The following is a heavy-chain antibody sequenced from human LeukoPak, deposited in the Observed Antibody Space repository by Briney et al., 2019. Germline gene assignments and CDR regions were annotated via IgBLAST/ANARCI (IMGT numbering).Heavy chain of an antibody. J-gene: IGHJ3*02. V-gene: IGHV3-48*04. D-gene: IGHD1-14*01. CDR2: ISGTSSTI. Sequence: GGSLRLSCAASGFTFNTYSMNWVRQAPGKGLEWVSYISGTSSTIYYADSVKGRFTISRDNAKSSLYLQMNSLRAEDTAVYYCAKVGTGTRSFDIWGQGTLVTVSS. CDR3: AKVGTGTRSFDI. CDR1: GFTFNTYS.